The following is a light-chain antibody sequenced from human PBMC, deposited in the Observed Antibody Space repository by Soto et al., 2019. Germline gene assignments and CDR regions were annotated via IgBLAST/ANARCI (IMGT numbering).Light chain of an antibody. J-gene: IGKJ4*01. V-gene: IGKV1-39*01. CDR1: QSISTH. CDR2: AAS. CDR3: QQSYSTPFT. Sequence: DIQMTQSPSSLSASVGDRVSITCRASQSISTHLSWYQQKPGKAPKLLIYAASSLQSWVPSRFTGSGSGTDFTLTISSLQPEDFATYYCQQSYSTPFTFGGGTKVDIK.